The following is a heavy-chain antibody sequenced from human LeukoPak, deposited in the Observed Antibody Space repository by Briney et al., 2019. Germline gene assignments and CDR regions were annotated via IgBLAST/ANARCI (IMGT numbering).Heavy chain of an antibody. Sequence: GGSLELSCAASGFTFEDYAMHWVRQAPGKGLEWVSGISWNSGSIGYADSVKGRFTISRDNAKNSLYLQMNSLRAEDTALYYCAKDKGAAAGFDYWGQGTLVTVSS. D-gene: IGHD6-13*01. CDR3: AKDKGAAAGFDY. CDR1: GFTFEDYA. CDR2: ISWNSGSI. V-gene: IGHV3-9*01. J-gene: IGHJ4*02.